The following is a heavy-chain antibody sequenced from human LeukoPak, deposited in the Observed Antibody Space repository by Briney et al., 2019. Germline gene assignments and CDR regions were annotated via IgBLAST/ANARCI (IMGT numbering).Heavy chain of an antibody. D-gene: IGHD1-14*01. V-gene: IGHV3-23*01. CDR2: ISAGGSRT. CDR3: AKVHLGIRVDN. J-gene: IGHJ4*02. Sequence: GGSLRLSCAASGFSFTSYAVSWVRQAPGRGLEWVSGISAGGSRTYYADSVKGRFTISRDASMNTLYIQMNSLKCEDTAVYYCAKVHLGIRVDNCGQGTLVTVSS. CDR1: GFSFTSYA.